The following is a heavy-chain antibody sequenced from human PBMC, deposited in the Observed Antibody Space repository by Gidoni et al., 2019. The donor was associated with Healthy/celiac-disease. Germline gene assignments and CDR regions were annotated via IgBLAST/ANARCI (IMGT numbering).Heavy chain of an antibody. J-gene: IGHJ6*03. D-gene: IGHD2-2*01. Sequence: QVQLVQSGAEVKKPGASVKVSCKASGYTFTSYYMHWVRQAPGQGLEWMGIINPSGGSTSYAQKFQGRVTMTRDTSTSTVYMELSSLRSEDTAVYYCARDNNIVVVPAAIFGDDYYYYMDVWGKGTTVTVSS. CDR3: ARDNNIVVVPAAIFGDDYYYYMDV. CDR2: INPSGGST. V-gene: IGHV1-46*01. CDR1: GYTFTSYY.